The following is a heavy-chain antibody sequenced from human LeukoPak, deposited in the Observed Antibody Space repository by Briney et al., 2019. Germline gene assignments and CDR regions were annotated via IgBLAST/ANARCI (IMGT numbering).Heavy chain of an antibody. D-gene: IGHD4-11*01. CDR1: GGTFSSYA. CDR3: ARGVYSKGWFDP. V-gene: IGHV1-69*04. Sequence: SVKVSCKASGGTFSSYAISWVRQAPGQGLEWMGRIIPILGIANYAQKFQGRVTITADKSTSTAYMELSSLRSEDTAVYYCARGVYSKGWFDPWGQGTLVTVSS. CDR2: IIPILGIA. J-gene: IGHJ5*02.